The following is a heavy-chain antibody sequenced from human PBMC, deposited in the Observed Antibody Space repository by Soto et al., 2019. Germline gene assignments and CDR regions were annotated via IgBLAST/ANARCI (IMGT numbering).Heavy chain of an antibody. Sequence: QVQLQESGPGLVKPSQTLSLTCTVSGGSISSGDYYWSWIRQPPGKGLEWIGYIYYSGSTYYNPSLKSRVTIXVXTXXNQFSLKLSSVTAADTAVYYCARGLSYYDSSGYYYVHYFDYWGQGTLVTVSS. CDR3: ARGLSYYDSSGYYYVHYFDY. V-gene: IGHV4-30-4*01. J-gene: IGHJ4*02. CDR2: IYYSGST. D-gene: IGHD3-22*01. CDR1: GGSISSGDYY.